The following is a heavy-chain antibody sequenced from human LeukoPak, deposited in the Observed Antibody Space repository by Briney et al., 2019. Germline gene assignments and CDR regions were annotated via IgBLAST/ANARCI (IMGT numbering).Heavy chain of an antibody. J-gene: IGHJ4*02. Sequence: PGGSLRLSCAASGFTFSSYSMNWVRQAPGKGLEWVSSISSSGSYIYYADSVKGRFTISRDNAKNSLYLQMNSLRAEDTAVYYCARVPYYDILTGPKGGFDYWGQGTLVTVSS. CDR3: ARVPYYDILTGPKGGFDY. CDR1: GFTFSSYS. CDR2: ISSSGSYI. V-gene: IGHV3-21*01. D-gene: IGHD3-9*01.